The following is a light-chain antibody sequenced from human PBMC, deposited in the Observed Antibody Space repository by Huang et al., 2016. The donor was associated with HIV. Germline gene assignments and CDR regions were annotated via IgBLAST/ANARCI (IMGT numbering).Light chain of an antibody. CDR2: GAS. CDR3: QQYNNWPRT. V-gene: IGKV3-15*01. CDR1: QSVSSN. Sequence: EIVMTQSPATLSVSPGERATLSCRASQSVSSNLAWYQQKPGQAPRLLIYGASTRATGIPARFSGSGSGTECTLTISSLQSEDFAVYYWQQYNNWPRTFGQGTKVEIK. J-gene: IGKJ1*01.